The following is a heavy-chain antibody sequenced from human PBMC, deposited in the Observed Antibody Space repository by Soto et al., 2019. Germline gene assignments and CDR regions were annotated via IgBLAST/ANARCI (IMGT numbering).Heavy chain of an antibody. CDR3: AREGGCSGGSCGLFDY. D-gene: IGHD2-15*01. V-gene: IGHV3-53*02. J-gene: IGHJ4*02. CDR1: EFTVSSNY. Sequence: EVQLVETGGGLIQPGGSLRLSCAGSEFTVSSNYMSWVRQAPGKGLEWVSVIYSGGSTYYADSVKGRFTISRDNSKNTLYLQMNSLRAEDTAVYYCAREGGCSGGSCGLFDYWGQGTLVTVSS. CDR2: IYSGGST.